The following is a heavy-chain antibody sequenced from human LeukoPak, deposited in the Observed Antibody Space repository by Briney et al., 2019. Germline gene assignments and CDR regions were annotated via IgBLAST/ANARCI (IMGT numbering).Heavy chain of an antibody. J-gene: IGHJ5*02. CDR2: INHSGST. CDR1: GGSFSGYY. D-gene: IGHD2-2*01. CDR3: ARVPARPYCSSTSCYVIWFDP. V-gene: IGHV4-34*01. Sequence: SETLSLTCAVYGGSFSGYYWSWIRQPPGKGLEWIGEINHSGSTNYSPSLKSRVTISVDTSKNQFSLKLSSVTAADTAVYYCARVPARPYCSSTSCYVIWFDPWGQGTLVTVSS.